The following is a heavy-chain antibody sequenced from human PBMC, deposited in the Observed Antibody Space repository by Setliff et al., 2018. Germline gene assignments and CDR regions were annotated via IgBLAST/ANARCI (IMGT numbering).Heavy chain of an antibody. Sequence: GGSLRLSCAASGFTFNTHAMHWVRQAPGKGLEWVAMIWADPNSNTKYYADSVKGRFSVSRDNSRNAVFLQMTGLRAEDTALYYCTRDPPGSGWSFDYWGQGALVTVSS. J-gene: IGHJ4*02. CDR3: TRDPPGSGWSFDY. V-gene: IGHV3-33*01. CDR2: IWADPNSNTK. D-gene: IGHD6-19*01. CDR1: GFTFNTHA.